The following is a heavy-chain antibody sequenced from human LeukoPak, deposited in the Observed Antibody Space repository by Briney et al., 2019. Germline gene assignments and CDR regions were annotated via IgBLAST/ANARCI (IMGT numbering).Heavy chain of an antibody. CDR3: ARDGPYSSSATHPP. CDR2: IKQDGSEK. CDR1: GFTFSSYA. J-gene: IGHJ5*02. D-gene: IGHD6-6*01. V-gene: IGHV3-7*03. Sequence: PGRSLRLSCAASGFTFSSYAMHWVRQAPGKGLEWVANIKQDGSEKYYVGSVKGRFTISRDNAKNSLYLQMDSLRAEDTAVYHCARDGPYSSSATHPPWGQGTLVTVSS.